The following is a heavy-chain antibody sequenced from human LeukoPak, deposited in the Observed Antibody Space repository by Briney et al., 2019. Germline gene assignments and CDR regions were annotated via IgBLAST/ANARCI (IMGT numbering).Heavy chain of an antibody. CDR2: ISSNGGST. CDR3: ARRDNYDY. D-gene: IGHD2-15*01. J-gene: IGHJ4*02. V-gene: IGHV3-64D*09. CDR1: GFTFSNYT. Sequence: GGSLRLSCSASGFTFSNYTMHWVRQAPGKGLEYVSSISSNGGSTYSADSVKGRFTISRDNSKNTLYLQMSSLRAEDTAVYYCARRDNYDYWGQGTLVTVSS.